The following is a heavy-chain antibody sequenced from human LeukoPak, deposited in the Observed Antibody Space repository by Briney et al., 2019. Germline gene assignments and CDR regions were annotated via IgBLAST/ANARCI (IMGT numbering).Heavy chain of an antibody. Sequence: GGSLRLSCAASGFTFRTYAMNWVRQAPGKGLEWVSAISGSGGSTYYADSVKGRFTISRDNSKNTLYLQMNSLRAEDTAVYYCAKDVYTYGLNWSDPWGQGTLVTVSS. CDR2: ISGSGGST. V-gene: IGHV3-23*01. D-gene: IGHD5-18*01. CDR1: GFTFRTYA. CDR3: AKDVYTYGLNWSDP. J-gene: IGHJ5*02.